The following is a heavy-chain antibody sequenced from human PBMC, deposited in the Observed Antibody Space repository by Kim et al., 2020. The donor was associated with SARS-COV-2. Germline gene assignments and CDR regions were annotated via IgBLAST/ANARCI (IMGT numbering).Heavy chain of an antibody. CDR1: GYTFTSYY. D-gene: IGHD5-12*01. CDR2: INPSGGST. V-gene: IGHV1-46*01. J-gene: IGHJ6*02. CDR3: ARQVDTVATSENYYYYYGMDV. Sequence: ASVKVSCKASGYTFTSYYMHWVRQAPGQGLEWMGIINPSGGSTSYAQKFQGRVTMTRDTSTGTVYMELSSLRSEDTAVYYCARQVDTVATSENYYYYYGMDVWGQGTTVTVSS.